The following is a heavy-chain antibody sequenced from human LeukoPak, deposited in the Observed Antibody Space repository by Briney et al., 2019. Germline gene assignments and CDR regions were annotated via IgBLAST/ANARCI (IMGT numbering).Heavy chain of an antibody. V-gene: IGHV4-59*01. CDR1: GGSISSYY. CDR2: IYYSGST. D-gene: IGHD3-22*01. Sequence: YPSETLSLTCTVSGGSISSYYWSWIRQPPRKGLEWIGYIYYSGSTNYNPSLKNRVTISVDTSKNQFSLKLSSVTAADTAVYYCAREGQTYYYDSSGYAFDIWGQGTMVTVSS. CDR3: AREGQTYYYDSSGYAFDI. J-gene: IGHJ3*02.